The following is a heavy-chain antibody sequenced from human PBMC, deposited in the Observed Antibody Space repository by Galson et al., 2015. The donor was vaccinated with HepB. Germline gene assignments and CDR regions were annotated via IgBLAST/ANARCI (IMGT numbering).Heavy chain of an antibody. V-gene: IGHV3-13*01. D-gene: IGHD4-11*01. CDR2: IGTAGDI. CDR1: GFTFSSYD. J-gene: IGHJ6*02. Sequence: SLRLSCAASGFTFSSYDTHWVRQATGKGLEWVSSIGTAGDIYYPGSVKGRFTISRENAKNSLYLQMNSLRAGDTAVYYCARGPLQPYYYYGMDVWGQGTTVIVSS. CDR3: ARGPLQPYYYYGMDV.